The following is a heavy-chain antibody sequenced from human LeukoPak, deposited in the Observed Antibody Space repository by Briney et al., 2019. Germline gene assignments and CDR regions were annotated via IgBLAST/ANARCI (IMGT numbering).Heavy chain of an antibody. D-gene: IGHD6-19*01. CDR1: GDSISSSSYY. Sequence: SETLSLTCTVAGDSISSSSYYWGWIRQPPGKGLEWIGSLYYSGSTYYNPSLKSRVTISVDTSKNEFSLKLSSVTAADTAVYYCARQSAGYSSGWLVPEFDTWGQGTLVNISS. J-gene: IGHJ5*02. CDR2: LYYSGST. V-gene: IGHV4-39*01. CDR3: ARQSAGYSSGWLVPEFDT.